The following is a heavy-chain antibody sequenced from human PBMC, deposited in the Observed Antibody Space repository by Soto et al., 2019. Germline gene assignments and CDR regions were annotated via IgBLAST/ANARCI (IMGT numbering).Heavy chain of an antibody. CDR1: GGTLSSFINYP. Sequence: SVKVSWKASGGTLSSFINYPINWVRQAPGQGLEWMGGIVPNVGTVNYAQKFQGRVTITADKSTGTAYMELSSLRSEDTALYYCARRDTSGFLRYFDNWGQGTLVTVS. CDR3: ARRDTSGFLRYFDN. D-gene: IGHD3-3*01. J-gene: IGHJ4*02. CDR2: IVPNVGTV. V-gene: IGHV1-69*06.